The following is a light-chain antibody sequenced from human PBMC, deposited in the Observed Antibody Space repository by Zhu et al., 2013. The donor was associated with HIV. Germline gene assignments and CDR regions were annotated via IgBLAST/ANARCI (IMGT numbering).Light chain of an antibody. Sequence: EIVVTQSPATLSVSLGDRATLSCRASQNVNNKLAWYQQKPGRAPRLLIYDASTRATGIPARFSGSGSGTEFTLIIASLRSEDLAVYYCQQYNDWPLTFGGGTRV. V-gene: IGKV3-15*01. J-gene: IGKJ4*01. CDR2: DAS. CDR1: QNVNNK. CDR3: QQYNDWPLT.